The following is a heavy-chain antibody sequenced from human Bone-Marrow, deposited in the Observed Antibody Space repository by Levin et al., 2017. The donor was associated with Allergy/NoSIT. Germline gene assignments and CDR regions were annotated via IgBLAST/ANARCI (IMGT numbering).Heavy chain of an antibody. Sequence: SETLSLTCTVSGSSVNSGSYHWSWIRQPPGKGLEWIGYINYSGSTKYNPSLKSRVTISADTSKNQFSLRLSSVTAADTAVYYCARDFDYYYYMDLWGKGTTVTVSS. CDR3: ARDFDYYYYMDL. V-gene: IGHV4-61*01. CDR2: INYSGST. CDR1: GSSVNSGSYH. J-gene: IGHJ6*03.